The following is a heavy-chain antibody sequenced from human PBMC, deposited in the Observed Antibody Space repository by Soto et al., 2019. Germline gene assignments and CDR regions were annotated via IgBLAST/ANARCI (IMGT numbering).Heavy chain of an antibody. V-gene: IGHV1-69*06. CDR2: IIPIFVTA. CDR1: GRTFSSYA. D-gene: IGHD4-4*01. J-gene: IGHJ6*02. Sequence: SVKVSCKASGRTFSSYAISWVRQAPGQGLEWMGGIIPIFVTANYAQKFQGRVTITADKSTSTAYMELSSLRSEDTAVYYCASCPDYSKGGMDVWGQGTTVTVSS. CDR3: ASCPDYSKGGMDV.